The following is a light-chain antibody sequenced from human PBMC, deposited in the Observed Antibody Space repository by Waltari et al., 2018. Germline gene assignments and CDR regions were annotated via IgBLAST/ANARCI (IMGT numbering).Light chain of an antibody. CDR1: SRDIGNYNY. Sequence: QSALTQPASVSGSPGQSITISCTGTSRDIGNYNYFSWYQQHPGKAPKLMIYDVSNRPSGVSNRFSGSKSGNTASLTISGLQAEDEAVYYCSSYTSSSTLVVFGTGTKVTVL. V-gene: IGLV2-14*03. J-gene: IGLJ1*01. CDR2: DVS. CDR3: SSYTSSSTLVV.